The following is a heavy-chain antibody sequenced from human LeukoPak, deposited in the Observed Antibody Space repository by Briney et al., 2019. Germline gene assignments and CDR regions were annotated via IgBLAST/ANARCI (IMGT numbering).Heavy chain of an antibody. V-gene: IGHV3-23*01. Sequence: PGGSLRLSCAASGFTFSSYAMSWVRQAPGKGLEWVSTISGSGGSTYHADSVKGRFTTSRDNSKNTLLLQMNSLKAEDTAVYYCAKRYDFWSGCYDYWGQGTLVTVSS. J-gene: IGHJ4*02. D-gene: IGHD3-3*01. CDR2: ISGSGGST. CDR3: AKRYDFWSGCYDY. CDR1: GFTFSSYA.